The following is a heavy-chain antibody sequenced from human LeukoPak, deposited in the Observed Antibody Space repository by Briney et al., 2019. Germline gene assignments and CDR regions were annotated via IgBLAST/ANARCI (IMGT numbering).Heavy chain of an antibody. D-gene: IGHD6-6*01. Sequence: SETLSLTCTVSGDSVSNYYCSWIRQPPGKGLEWIGFIYSSGRPNYNPSLKSRVTISLDTSKNQFSLKLTSVTAADTAVYYCAREGPYSSSSHSFDYWGQGTLVTVSS. CDR1: GDSVSNYY. CDR3: AREGPYSSSSHSFDY. CDR2: IYSSGRP. J-gene: IGHJ4*02. V-gene: IGHV4-59*02.